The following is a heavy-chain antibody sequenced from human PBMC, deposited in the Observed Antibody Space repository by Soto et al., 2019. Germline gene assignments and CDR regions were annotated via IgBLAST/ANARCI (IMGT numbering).Heavy chain of an antibody. J-gene: IGHJ6*02. Sequence: GESLKIACKGSGYSFTSYWIGWVRQMPGKGLEWMGIIYPGDSDTRYSPSFQGQVTISADKSISTAYLQWSSLKASDTAMYYCAILKGRSYRLDGMDVWGQRTTVTVSS. D-gene: IGHD1-26*01. CDR2: IYPGDSDT. V-gene: IGHV5-51*01. CDR1: GYSFTSYW. CDR3: AILKGRSYRLDGMDV.